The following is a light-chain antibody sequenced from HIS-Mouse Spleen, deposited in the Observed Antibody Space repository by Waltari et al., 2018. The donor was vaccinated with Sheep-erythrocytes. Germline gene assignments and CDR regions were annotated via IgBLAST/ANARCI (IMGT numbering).Light chain of an antibody. V-gene: IGLV2-11*01. CDR3: CSYAGSYNHV. J-gene: IGLJ1*01. CDR2: DVS. CDR1: SSDVGGYNY. Sequence: QSALTQPRSVSGSPGQSVTISCTGTSSDVGGYNYVSWYQQHPGKAPKLMIYDVSKRPSGVPVRFPGSNAGNTASLTISGLQAEDEADYYCCSYAGSYNHVFATGTKVTVL.